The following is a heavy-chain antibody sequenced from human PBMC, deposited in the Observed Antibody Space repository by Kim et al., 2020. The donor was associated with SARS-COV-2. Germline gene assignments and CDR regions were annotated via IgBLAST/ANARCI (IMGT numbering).Heavy chain of an antibody. CDR2: ISYDGSNK. Sequence: GGSLRLSCAASGFTFSSYGMHWVRQAPGRGLKWVAIISYDGSNKYYADSVKGRFTISRDNSKNTLYLQMNSLKPEDAAVYYCARDRVVLATTPYPNWFDP. V-gene: IGHV3-30*19. J-gene: IGHJ5*02. D-gene: IGHD2-15*01. CDR3: ARDRVVLATTPYPNWFDP. CDR1: GFTFSSYG.